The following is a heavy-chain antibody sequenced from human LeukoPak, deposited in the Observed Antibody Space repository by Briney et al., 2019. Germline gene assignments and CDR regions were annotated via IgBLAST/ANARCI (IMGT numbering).Heavy chain of an antibody. Sequence: GGSLRLSCAVSGFTFSVYYMSWIRQAPGKGLVGVSYIRSSGSTIYYADSVKGRFPISRDNAKNSLYLQMNSLRAEDTAVYSCARDPRPAYCSGGSCYSGAFDIWGQGTMVTVSS. CDR3: ARDPRPAYCSGGSCYSGAFDI. CDR2: IRSSGSTI. V-gene: IGHV3-11*04. D-gene: IGHD2-15*01. J-gene: IGHJ3*02. CDR1: GFTFSVYY.